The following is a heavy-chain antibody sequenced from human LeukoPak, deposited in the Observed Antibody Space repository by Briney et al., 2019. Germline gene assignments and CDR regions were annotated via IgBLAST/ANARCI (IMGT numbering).Heavy chain of an antibody. CDR3: ARDVIKSSSWYSRYNWFDP. J-gene: IGHJ5*02. CDR1: GYTFTSYA. Sequence: ASVKVSCKASGYTFTSYALNWVRQAPGQGLEWMGWINTNTGNPTYAQGFTGRFVFSLDTSVSTAYLQISSLKAEDTAVYYCARDVIKSSSWYSRYNWFDPWGQGTLVTVSS. D-gene: IGHD6-13*01. V-gene: IGHV7-4-1*02. CDR2: INTNTGNP.